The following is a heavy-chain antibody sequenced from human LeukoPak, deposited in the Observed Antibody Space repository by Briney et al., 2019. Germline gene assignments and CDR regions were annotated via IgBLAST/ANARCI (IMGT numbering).Heavy chain of an antibody. CDR2: ICGSGGST. CDR3: AKDVDSSSWFTSLPEYYFDY. D-gene: IGHD6-13*01. CDR1: GFTFSSYA. Sequence: GGSLRLSCAASGFTFSSYAMSWVRQAPGKGLEWVSAICGSGGSTYYADSVKGRFTISRDNSKNTLYLQMNSLRAEDTAVYYCAKDVDSSSWFTSLPEYYFDYWGQGTLVTVSS. J-gene: IGHJ4*02. V-gene: IGHV3-23*01.